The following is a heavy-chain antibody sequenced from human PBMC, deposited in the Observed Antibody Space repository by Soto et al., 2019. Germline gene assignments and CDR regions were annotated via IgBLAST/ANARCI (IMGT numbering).Heavy chain of an antibody. D-gene: IGHD6-6*01. CDR3: ARDALAARNYYYYMDV. CDR2: IKQDGSEK. V-gene: IGHV3-7*01. Sequence: GGSLRLSCAASGFTFSSYWMSWVRQAPGKGLEWVANIKQDGSEKYYVDSGKGRFTISRDNAKNSLYLQMNSLRAEDTAVYYCARDALAARNYYYYMDVWGKGTTVTVSS. J-gene: IGHJ6*03. CDR1: GFTFSSYW.